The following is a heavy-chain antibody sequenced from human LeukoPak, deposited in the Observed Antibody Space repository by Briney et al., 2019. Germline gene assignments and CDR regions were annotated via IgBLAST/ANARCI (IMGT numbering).Heavy chain of an antibody. Sequence: PGRSLRLPCAASGFTFSSYSMNWVRQAPGKGLEWVSSISSSSSYIYYADSVKGRFTISRDNAKNSLYLQMNSLRAEDTAVYYCARGDYDSSGYYYIYWGQGTLVTVSS. V-gene: IGHV3-21*01. D-gene: IGHD3-22*01. J-gene: IGHJ4*02. CDR1: GFTFSSYS. CDR2: ISSSSSYI. CDR3: ARGDYDSSGYYYIY.